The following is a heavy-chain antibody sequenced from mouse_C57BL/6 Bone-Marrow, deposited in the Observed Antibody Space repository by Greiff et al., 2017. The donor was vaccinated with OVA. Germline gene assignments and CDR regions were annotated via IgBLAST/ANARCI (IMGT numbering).Heavy chain of an antibody. Sequence: EVQLQQPGAELVRPGSSVKLSCKASGYSFTDYNMNWVKQSNGKSLEWIGVINPNYGTTSYNQKFKGKATLTVDQSSSTAYMQLNSLTSEGSAVYYCAATAQAIPWFAYWGQGTLVTVSA. J-gene: IGHJ3*01. D-gene: IGHD3-2*02. CDR3: AATAQAIPWFAY. CDR2: INPNYGTT. V-gene: IGHV1-39*01. CDR1: GYSFTDYN.